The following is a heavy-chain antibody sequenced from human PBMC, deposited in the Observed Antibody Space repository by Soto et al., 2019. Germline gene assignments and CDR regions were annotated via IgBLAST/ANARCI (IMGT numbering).Heavy chain of an antibody. CDR2: IYYSGST. J-gene: IGHJ6*02. V-gene: IGHV4-59*01. CDR3: ARDADHYGDYVGYYYYGMDV. D-gene: IGHD4-17*01. Sequence: SETLSLTCTVSGGSISSYYWSWIRQPPGKGLEWIGYIYYSGSTNYNPSLKSRVTISVDTSKNQFSLKLSSVTAADTAVYYCARDADHYGDYVGYYYYGMDVWGQGTTVTVSS. CDR1: GGSISSYY.